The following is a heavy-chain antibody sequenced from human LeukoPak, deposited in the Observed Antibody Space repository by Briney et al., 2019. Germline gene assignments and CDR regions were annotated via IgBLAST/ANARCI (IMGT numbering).Heavy chain of an antibody. V-gene: IGHV3-23*01. CDR2: ISGSGGST. CDR3: PKANLPPEPQGIDY. CDR1: GFTFRGYG. D-gene: IGHD1-14*01. Sequence: GGSLRLSCAASGFTFRGYGMSRVRQAPGKGLEWVSGISGSGGSTYYEDSVKGRFTISRDNSKNTLYLQMDCLRVEDTAAYYAPKANLPPEPQGIDYGAREPWSPSPQ. J-gene: IGHJ4*02.